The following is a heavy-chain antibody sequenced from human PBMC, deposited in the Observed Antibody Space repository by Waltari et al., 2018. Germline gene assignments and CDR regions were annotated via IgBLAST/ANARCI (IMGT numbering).Heavy chain of an antibody. Sequence: QVQLQESGPGLVRPSETLSLTCAVSGDSISDANWWSWGRQPPGKGLEWIGEVFYNGVTNYNPSLKSRVTISVDKSKRQVSLKVISVTSADTAVYYCAKNAAYNLDYWGQGTLVTVSS. V-gene: IGHV4-4*02. CDR2: VFYNGVT. CDR1: GDSISDANW. D-gene: IGHD2-15*01. J-gene: IGHJ4*02. CDR3: AKNAAYNLDY.